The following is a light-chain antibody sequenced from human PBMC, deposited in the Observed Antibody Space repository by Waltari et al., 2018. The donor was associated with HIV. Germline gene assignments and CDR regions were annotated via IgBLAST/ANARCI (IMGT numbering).Light chain of an antibody. J-gene: IGLJ1*01. CDR2: RNN. V-gene: IGLV1-47*01. CDR1: SSNIGSNY. CDR3: AAWDDSLLYV. Sequence: QSVLTQPPSASGTPGQRVTISCSGSSSNIGSNYVYWYQQLPGTAPKLLIYRNNQRPSGGPDRVSGAKSGTSASLAISGVRSEDEADYYCAAWDDSLLYVFGTGTKVTVL.